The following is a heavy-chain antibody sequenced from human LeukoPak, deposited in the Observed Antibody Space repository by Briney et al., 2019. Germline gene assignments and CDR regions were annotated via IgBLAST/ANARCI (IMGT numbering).Heavy chain of an antibody. J-gene: IGHJ3*02. Sequence: GGSLRLSCAASGFTFSSSAMSWVRQAPGKGLEWVANINQDGSDKCYVDSVEGRFTISRDNAKNSLYLQMNSLRVEDTAIYYCARGLVTAPRSTLDIWGQGTKVTVAS. CDR2: INQDGSDK. CDR3: ARGLVTAPRSTLDI. D-gene: IGHD2-21*02. CDR1: GFTFSSSA. V-gene: IGHV3-7*04.